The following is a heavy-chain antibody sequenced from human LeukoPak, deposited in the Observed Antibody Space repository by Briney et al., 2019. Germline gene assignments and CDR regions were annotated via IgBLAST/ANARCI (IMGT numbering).Heavy chain of an antibody. CDR1: AASISSYY. D-gene: IGHD3-22*01. V-gene: IGHV4-4*07. J-gene: IGHJ4*02. Sequence: SETLSLTCTVSAASISSYYWSWIRQPAGKRLEWIGRIYTSGSTNYNPSPKSRVTMSVDTSKNQFSLKLSSVTAADTAVYYCATLGSSGYVDYWGQGTLVTVSS. CDR3: ATLGSSGYVDY. CDR2: IYTSGST.